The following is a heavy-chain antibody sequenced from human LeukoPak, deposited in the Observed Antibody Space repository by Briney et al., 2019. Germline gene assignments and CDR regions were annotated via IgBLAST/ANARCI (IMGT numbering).Heavy chain of an antibody. V-gene: IGHV4-61*02. CDR2: IYTSGSN. CDR3: ARGYSYASD. CDR1: GGSISSSSYY. Sequence: SETLSLTCTVSGGSISSSSYYWSWIRQPAGKGLEWIGRIYTSGSNNYNPSLKSRVTMSVDTSKNQFSLKLSSVTAADTVVYYCARGYSYASDWGQGTLVTVSS. D-gene: IGHD5-18*01. J-gene: IGHJ4*02.